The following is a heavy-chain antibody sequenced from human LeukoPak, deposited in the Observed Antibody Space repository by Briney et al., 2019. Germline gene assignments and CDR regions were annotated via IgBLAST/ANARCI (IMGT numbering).Heavy chain of an antibody. V-gene: IGHV1-8*02. D-gene: IGHD3-3*01. CDR3: ARRNIRFLDLDF. CDR2: MNPNSGNT. CDR1: GYTFNSYD. Sequence: GASVKVSCKTSGYTFNSYDINWVRQATGQGLEWMGWMNPNSGNTGYAQKLQGRVTMTRNTSIRTAYMELSGLRPEDTAVYYCARRNIRFLDLDFWGQGTLVTVSS. J-gene: IGHJ4*02.